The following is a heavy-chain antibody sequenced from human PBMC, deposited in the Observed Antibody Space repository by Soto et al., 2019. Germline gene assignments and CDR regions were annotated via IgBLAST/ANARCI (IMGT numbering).Heavy chain of an antibody. CDR2: ISWNSGSI. D-gene: IGHD3-3*01. V-gene: IGHV3-9*01. J-gene: IGHJ4*02. CDR3: AKDIMEGDCGGVTLDY. CDR1: GFTFDDYA. Sequence: GGSLRLSCAASGFTFDDYAMHWVRQAPGKGLEWVSGISWNSGSIGYADSVKGRFTISRDNAKNSLYLQMNSLRAEDTALYYCAKDIMEGDCGGVTLDYWGQGT.